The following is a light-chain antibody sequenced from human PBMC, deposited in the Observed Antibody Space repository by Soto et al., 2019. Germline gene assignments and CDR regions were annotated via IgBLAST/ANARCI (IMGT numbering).Light chain of an antibody. V-gene: IGKV3-15*01. Sequence: EIVITQSAATLSVSPGERATLSCRASQSISSTLAWYQQKPGQAPRLLIYGASTRATGFPARFSGSGSGTEFTLTISSLQSEDSAVYYCQQYYNWPTFGQGTRLE. CDR2: GAS. CDR1: QSISST. CDR3: QQYYNWPT. J-gene: IGKJ5*01.